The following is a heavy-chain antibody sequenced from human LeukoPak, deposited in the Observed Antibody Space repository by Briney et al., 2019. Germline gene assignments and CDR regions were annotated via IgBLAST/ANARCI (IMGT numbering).Heavy chain of an antibody. V-gene: IGHV1-2*02. Sequence: ASVKVSCKASGYTFTGYYMHWVRQAPGQGLEWMGWINPNSGGTNYAQKFQGRVTMTRDTSISTAYMELSRLRSDDTAVYYCASKAALLWFWDRTLSNWFTPCSERTPVT. D-gene: IGHD3-10*01. CDR3: ASKAALLWFWDRTLSNWFTP. CDR1: GYTFTGYY. J-gene: IGHJ5*02. CDR2: INPNSGGT.